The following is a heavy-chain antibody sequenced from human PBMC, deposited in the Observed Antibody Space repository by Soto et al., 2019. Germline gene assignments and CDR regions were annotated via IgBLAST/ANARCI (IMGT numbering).Heavy chain of an antibody. J-gene: IGHJ4*02. D-gene: IGHD3-10*01. Sequence: EVQLVESGGGLVQPGGSLKLSCAASGFTFSDSTIHWVRQTSGKGLEWVGRIRSKANNYATASAASVKGSFPISRDDSKITAYRQMNSLKTEDTVVYYCMLIWFGDSHFGSWGQGTLVTVSS. CDR3: MLIWFGDSHFGS. V-gene: IGHV3-73*01. CDR2: IRSKANNYAT. CDR1: GFTFSDST.